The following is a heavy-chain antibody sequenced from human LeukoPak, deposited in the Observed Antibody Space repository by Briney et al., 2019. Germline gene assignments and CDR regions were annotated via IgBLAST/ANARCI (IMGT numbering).Heavy chain of an antibody. CDR2: INAGNGNT. V-gene: IGHV1-3*01. D-gene: IGHD3-10*01. CDR1: GYTFTSYA. Sequence: VASVKVSCKASGYTFTSYAMHWVRQAPGQRLEWMGWINAGNGNTKYSQKFQGRVTITRDTSASTAYMELSSLRSEDTAVYYCARGAGDLLWFGERPGASFDYWGQGTLVTVSS. J-gene: IGHJ4*02. CDR3: ARGAGDLLWFGERPGASFDY.